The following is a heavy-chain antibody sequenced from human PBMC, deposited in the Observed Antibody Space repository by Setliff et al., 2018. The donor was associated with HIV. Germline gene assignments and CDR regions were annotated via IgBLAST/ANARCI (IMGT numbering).Heavy chain of an antibody. CDR2: MSSGSGFI. CDR1: GFDFSDYS. CDR3: ASDTTYYYGSGSHH. D-gene: IGHD3-10*01. J-gene: IGHJ4*02. V-gene: IGHV3-21*01. Sequence: PGGSLRLSCAASGFDFSDYSINWVRQPPGKGLEWVSSMSSGSGFIYYAGPVKGRFTISRDNAKNSLFLQMNSLRAEDTAVYYCASDTTYYYGSGSHHWGQGTLVTVSS.